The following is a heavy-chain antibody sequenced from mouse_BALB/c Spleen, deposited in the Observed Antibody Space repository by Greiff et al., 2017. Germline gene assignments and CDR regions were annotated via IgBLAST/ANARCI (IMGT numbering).Heavy chain of an antibody. CDR3: ARGGYGNAFAY. V-gene: IGHV3-6*02. CDR2: ISYDGSN. CDR1: GYSITSGYY. J-gene: IGHJ3*01. Sequence: EVQRVESGPGLVKPSQSLSLTCSVTGYSITSGYYWNWIRQFPGNKLEWMGYISYDGSNNYNPSLKNRISITRDTSKNQFFLKLNSVTTEDTATYYCARGGYGNAFAYWGQGTLVTVSA. D-gene: IGHD2-1*01.